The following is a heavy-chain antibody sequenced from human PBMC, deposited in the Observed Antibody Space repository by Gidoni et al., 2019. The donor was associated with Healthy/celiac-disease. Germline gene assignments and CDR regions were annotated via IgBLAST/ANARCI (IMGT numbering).Heavy chain of an antibody. J-gene: IGHJ4*02. Sequence: EVQLVESGGGLVKPGGSLRLSCAASGFTFSSYSMNWVRQAPGKGLEWVSSISSSSSYIYYADSVKGRFTISRDNAKNSLYLQMNSLRAEDTAVYYCARLTDLWQLFDYWGQGTLVTVSS. CDR2: ISSSSSYI. D-gene: IGHD3-3*01. V-gene: IGHV3-21*01. CDR1: GFTFSSYS. CDR3: ARLTDLWQLFDY.